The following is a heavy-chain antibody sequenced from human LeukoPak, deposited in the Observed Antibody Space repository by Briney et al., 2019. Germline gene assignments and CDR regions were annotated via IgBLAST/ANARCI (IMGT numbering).Heavy chain of an antibody. CDR1: GYSFSSYS. CDR2: INAGNGNT. J-gene: IGHJ4*02. D-gene: IGHD3-16*02. Sequence: ASVKVSCKASGYSFSSYSISWVRQAPGQGLEWMGWINAGNGNTKYSQEFQGRVTITRDTSASTAYMELSSLRSEDMAVYYCARVISYSFGGVIVHYFDYWGQGTLVTVSS. V-gene: IGHV1-3*03. CDR3: ARVISYSFGGVIVHYFDY.